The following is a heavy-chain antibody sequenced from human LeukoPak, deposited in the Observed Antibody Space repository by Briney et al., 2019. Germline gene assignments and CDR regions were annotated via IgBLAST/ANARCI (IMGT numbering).Heavy chain of an antibody. V-gene: IGHV3-7*01. J-gene: IGHJ4*02. D-gene: IGHD5-12*01. Sequence: GGSLRLSCAASGFTFSSYGMSWVRQAPGKGLEWVADIKQDGSEKYYVDSVKGRFTISRDNAKNTLYLQMNSLRAEDTAVYYCARGIVATIGSSDSWGQGTLVTASS. CDR3: ARGIVATIGSSDS. CDR2: IKQDGSEK. CDR1: GFTFSSYG.